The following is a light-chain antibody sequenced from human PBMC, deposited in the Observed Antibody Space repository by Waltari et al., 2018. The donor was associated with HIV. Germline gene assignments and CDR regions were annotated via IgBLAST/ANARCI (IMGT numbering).Light chain of an antibody. CDR3: QQRSQWPLT. CDR2: DGS. J-gene: IGKJ2*01. Sequence: EIVLTQSPVTLSLSPGERATLSCRASQGISDFLGWYQQKPGQAPRLVTYDGSIRAPGIPARFCGNGSGTDFTLTINRLEPEDFAVYYCQQRSQWPLTFGQGTRLDI. V-gene: IGKV3-11*01. CDR1: QGISDF.